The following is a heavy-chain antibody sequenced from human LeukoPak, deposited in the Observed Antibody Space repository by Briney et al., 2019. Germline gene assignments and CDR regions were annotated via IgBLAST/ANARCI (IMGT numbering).Heavy chain of an antibody. V-gene: IGHV3-23*01. D-gene: IGHD3-22*01. CDR2: ISGSGGST. CDR1: GFTFAGYA. Sequence: GGSLRLSCAASGFTFAGYAMSWVRQAPGKGLEGVSTISGSGGSTYYADSVKGRFTISRDNSKNTLYLQMNSLRAEDTAVYYCAKDSDSSGYYPFDYWGQGTLVTVSS. CDR3: AKDSDSSGYYPFDY. J-gene: IGHJ4*02.